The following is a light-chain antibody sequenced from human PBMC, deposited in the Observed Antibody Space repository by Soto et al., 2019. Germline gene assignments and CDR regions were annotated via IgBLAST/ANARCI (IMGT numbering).Light chain of an antibody. CDR1: QSISSW. CDR3: QQYKSYPYT. Sequence: DIQMTQSPSTLSASVGDRVTITCRASQSISSWLAWYQQKPGKAPNLLIYKASTLEGGVTSRLSGSGSGTAFTLTISSLQPDDFATYYCQQYKSYPYTFGQGTKLEIK. J-gene: IGKJ2*01. CDR2: KAS. V-gene: IGKV1-5*03.